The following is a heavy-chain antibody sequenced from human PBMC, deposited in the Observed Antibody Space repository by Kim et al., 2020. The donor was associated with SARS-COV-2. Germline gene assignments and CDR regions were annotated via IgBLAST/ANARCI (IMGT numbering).Heavy chain of an antibody. CDR1: GGSVSSGSYY. CDR3: ASGASVAKIFSYYYSGMDG. CDR2: IYYSGRT. V-gene: IGHV4-61*01. D-gene: IGHD5-12*01. J-gene: IGHJ6*02. Sequence: SETLSLTCTVSGGSVSSGSYYWSWIRQPTGKGLEWIGYIYYSGRTYYNPIIKSRITISVDTSKNQFSLKLSSVTAADTAEYYCASGASVAKIFSYYYSGMDGWGQGTTVTVSS.